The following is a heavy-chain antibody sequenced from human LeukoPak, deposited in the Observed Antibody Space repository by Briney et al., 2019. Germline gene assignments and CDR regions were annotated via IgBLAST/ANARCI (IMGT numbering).Heavy chain of an antibody. CDR2: IYYSGST. V-gene: IGHV4-59*01. CDR3: AREVAVAGNNWFDP. J-gene: IGHJ5*02. D-gene: IGHD6-19*01. CDR1: GGSLSSSY. Sequence: PSETLSLTCTVSGGSLSSSYWSWIRQPPGRGLEWIGYIYYSGSTNYNPSLKSRVTMSVDPSQNQFSLKVSSGTAADTAVYFCAREVAVAGNNWFDPWGQGILVTVSS.